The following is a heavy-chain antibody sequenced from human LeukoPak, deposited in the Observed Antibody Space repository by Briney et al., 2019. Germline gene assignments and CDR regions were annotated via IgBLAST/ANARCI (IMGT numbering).Heavy chain of an antibody. CDR1: GGSFSGYY. CDR2: INHSGGT. J-gene: IGHJ5*02. D-gene: IGHD6-13*01. CDR3: ARDRPRAWRSSSWFDP. V-gene: IGHV4-34*01. Sequence: SETLSLTCAVYGGSFSGYYWSWIRQPPGKGLEWIGEINHSGGTNYNPSLKSRVTISVDTSKNQFSLKLSSVTAADTAVYYCARDRPRAWRSSSWFDPWGQGTLVTVSS.